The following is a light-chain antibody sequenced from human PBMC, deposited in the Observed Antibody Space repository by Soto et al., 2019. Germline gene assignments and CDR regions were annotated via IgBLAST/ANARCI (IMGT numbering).Light chain of an antibody. J-gene: IGLJ1*01. CDR2: EVS. Sequence: ALTQPASVSGSPGQSITISCTGTSSDVGGYNYVSWYQQHPGKAPKLMIYEVSNRPSGVSNRFSGSKSGNTASLTISGLQAEDEADYYCSSYTSGSTLYVFGTGTKVTVL. V-gene: IGLV2-14*01. CDR1: SSDVGGYNY. CDR3: SSYTSGSTLYV.